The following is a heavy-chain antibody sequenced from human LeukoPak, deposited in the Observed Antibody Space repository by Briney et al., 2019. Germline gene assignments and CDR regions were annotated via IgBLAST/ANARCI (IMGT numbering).Heavy chain of an antibody. Sequence: ASVKVSCKASGYTFTSYGINWVRQAPGQGLEWMGWISAYNGNTNYAQKLQGRVTMTTDTSTSTAYMELRSLRSDDTAVYYCARGDYYGSGTYYKKTVDYWGQGTLVTVSS. CDR3: ARGDYYGSGTYYKKTVDY. V-gene: IGHV1-18*01. D-gene: IGHD3-10*01. CDR2: ISAYNGNT. CDR1: GYTFTSYG. J-gene: IGHJ4*02.